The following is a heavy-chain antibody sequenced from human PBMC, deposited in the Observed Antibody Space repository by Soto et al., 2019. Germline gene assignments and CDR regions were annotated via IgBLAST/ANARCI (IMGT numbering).Heavy chain of an antibody. V-gene: IGHV3-21*06. CDR2: ISSTTNYI. CDR1: RFTFGDYP. Sequence: GGSLRLSCVASRFTFGDYPTNWVRQAPGKGLEWVSSISSTTNYIYYGDSMKGRFTISRDNAKNSLYLEMNSLRAEDTAVYYCARESEDLTSNFDYWGQGTLVTVSS. CDR3: ARESEDLTSNFDY. J-gene: IGHJ4*02.